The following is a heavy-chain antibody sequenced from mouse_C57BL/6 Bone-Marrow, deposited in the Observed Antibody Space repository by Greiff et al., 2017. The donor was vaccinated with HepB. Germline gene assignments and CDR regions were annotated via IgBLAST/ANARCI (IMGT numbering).Heavy chain of an antibody. CDR3: ARIHMLTGFDY. D-gene: IGHD4-1*01. CDR1: GFLLSTFGMG. Sequence: QVTLKVSGPGILQPSQTLSLTCSFSGFLLSTFGMGVGWIRQPSGEGLEWLAHIWWDDDKYYNPALKSRLTISKDTSKNQVFHKNANVDTADTATYYSARIHMLTGFDYWGQDTTLPVSS. CDR2: IWWDDDK. V-gene: IGHV8-8*01. J-gene: IGHJ2*01.